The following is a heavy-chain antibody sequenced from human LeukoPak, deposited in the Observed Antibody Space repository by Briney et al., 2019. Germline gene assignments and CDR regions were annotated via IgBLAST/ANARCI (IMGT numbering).Heavy chain of an antibody. V-gene: IGHV3-74*01. CDR3: ARDDSSGSWGY. Sequence: GGSLRLSCAASGFTFSSYWMHWVRQAPGKGLVWVSRINTDGSSTSYADSVKGRFTISRDNPKNKLYLQMNSLRAEDTAVYYCARDDSSGSWGYWGQGTLVTVSS. CDR1: GFTFSSYW. J-gene: IGHJ4*02. CDR2: INTDGSST. D-gene: IGHD6-19*01.